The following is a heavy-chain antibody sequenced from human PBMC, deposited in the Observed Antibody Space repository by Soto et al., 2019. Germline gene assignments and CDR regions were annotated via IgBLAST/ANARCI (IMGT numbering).Heavy chain of an antibody. CDR1: GFSLSTSGVG. V-gene: IGHV2-5*01. Sequence: QITLKESGPTLVKPTQTLTLTCTFSGFSLSTSGVGVGWIRQPPGKALEWLALIFWNDDKRYSPSLKSRLAITKDTSKNQVVLTMTNMDPVDTATYYCAHRQLPVAAVSYYFGYWGQGALVTVSS. J-gene: IGHJ4*02. CDR2: IFWNDDK. CDR3: AHRQLPVAAVSYYFGY. D-gene: IGHD6-19*01.